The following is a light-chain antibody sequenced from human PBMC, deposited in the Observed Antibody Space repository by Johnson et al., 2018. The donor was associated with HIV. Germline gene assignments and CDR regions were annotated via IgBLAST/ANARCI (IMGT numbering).Light chain of an antibody. J-gene: IGLJ1*01. CDR1: SSNIGNNY. CDR2: ENN. V-gene: IGLV1-51*02. Sequence: QLVLTQPPSVSAAPGQKVTISCSGSSSNIGNNYVSWYRHFPGTAPKLLIYENNKRPSGIPDRFSGSKSGTSATLGITGLQTGAEADYYCGTWDSSLSTSVFGTGTKVTVL. CDR3: GTWDSSLSTSV.